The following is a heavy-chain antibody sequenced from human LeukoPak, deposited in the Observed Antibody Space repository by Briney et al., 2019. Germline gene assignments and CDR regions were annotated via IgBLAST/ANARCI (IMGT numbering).Heavy chain of an antibody. V-gene: IGHV3-48*04. CDR1: GFPFSTHS. J-gene: IGHJ4*02. CDR2: ISSSSSTI. CDR3: ASGGGYNINY. Sequence: GGSLRLSCAASGFPFSTHSLNWVRQAPGKGLEWVSYISSSSSTIYYADSVKGRFTISRDNAENSLYLQMNSLRAEDTAVYYCASGGGYNINYWGQGTLVTVSS. D-gene: IGHD5-24*01.